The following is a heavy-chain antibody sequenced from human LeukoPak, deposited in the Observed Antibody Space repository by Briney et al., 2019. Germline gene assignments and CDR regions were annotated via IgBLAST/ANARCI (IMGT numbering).Heavy chain of an antibody. J-gene: IGHJ6*02. CDR3: ARRRDYSGSGSFVDV. Sequence: ASVKVSCKASGSTFSSYVLSWVRQAPGQGLEWMGWISAYNGNTNYAQKLQGRVTMTTDTSTSTAYMELGSLRSDDTAVYYCARRRDYSGSGSFVDVWGQGTTVTVSS. D-gene: IGHD3-10*01. CDR2: ISAYNGNT. CDR1: GSTFSSYV. V-gene: IGHV1-18*01.